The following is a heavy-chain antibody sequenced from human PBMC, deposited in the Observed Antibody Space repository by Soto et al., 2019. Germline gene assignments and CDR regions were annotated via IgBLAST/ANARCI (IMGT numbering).Heavy chain of an antibody. CDR2: IYYSGST. CDR1: GGSISSGGYY. D-gene: IGHD6-6*01. CDR3: ARVGGDSSSPHGDWFDP. J-gene: IGHJ5*02. Sequence: RSETLSLTCTVSGGSISSGGYYWSWIRQHLGKGLEWIGYIYYSGSTYYNPSLKSRVTISVDTSKNQFSLKLSSVTAADTAVYYCARVGGDSSSPHGDWFDPWGQGTLVTVSS. V-gene: IGHV4-31*03.